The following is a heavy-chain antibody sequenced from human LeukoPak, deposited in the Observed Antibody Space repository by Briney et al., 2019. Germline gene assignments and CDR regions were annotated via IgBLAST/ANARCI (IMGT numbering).Heavy chain of an antibody. CDR1: GFTFSTYS. CDR3: ASLFD. J-gene: IGHJ4*02. CDR2: IKSDGSST. Sequence: GGSLRLSCAASGFTFSTYSMHWVRQAPGKGLVWVSRIKSDGSSTNYADSVKGRFTISRDNAKNTLYLQMNNLRAEDTAVYYCASLFDWGQGTLVTVSS. V-gene: IGHV3-74*01. D-gene: IGHD3-10*02.